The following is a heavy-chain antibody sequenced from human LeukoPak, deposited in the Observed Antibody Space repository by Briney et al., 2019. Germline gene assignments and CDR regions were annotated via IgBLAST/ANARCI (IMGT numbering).Heavy chain of an antibody. CDR2: IKEDESAK. V-gene: IGHV3-7*01. CDR1: GFTFSNNW. Sequence: GGSLRLSCAASGFTFSNNWMIWVRQAPGKGLEWVANIKEDESAKYYVDSVKGRFTISRDNAKNSLYLQMNSLRAEDTAVYYCARGGTQSPTDWGPGTLATVSS. CDR3: ARGGTQSPTD. J-gene: IGHJ4*02.